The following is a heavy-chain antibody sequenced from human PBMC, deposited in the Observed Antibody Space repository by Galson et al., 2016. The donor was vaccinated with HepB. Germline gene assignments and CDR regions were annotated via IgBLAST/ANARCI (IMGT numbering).Heavy chain of an antibody. V-gene: IGHV3-53*01. CDR3: ARYALAGYSYSYHFDH. CDR1: GFSVSSNY. Sequence: SLRLSCAASGFSVSSNYMTWVRQAPGKGLEWVSVIYSGGGTSYADSVKGRFTISRDNAKNSLHLQMNSLRAEDTAVYYCARYALAGYSYSYHFDHWGQGTLVTVAS. J-gene: IGHJ4*02. CDR2: IYSGGGT. D-gene: IGHD3-16*02.